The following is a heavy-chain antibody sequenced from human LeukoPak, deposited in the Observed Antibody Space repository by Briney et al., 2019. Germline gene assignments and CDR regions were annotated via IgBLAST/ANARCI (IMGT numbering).Heavy chain of an antibody. J-gene: IGHJ6*03. CDR3: AKGGVGATRIYYYYYMDV. Sequence: GGSLRLSCAASGFTFSSYTMSWVRQAPGKGLEWVSAISGSGGCIYYADSVKGRFTISRDNSKNTLYLQMNSLRAEDTAVYYCAKGGVGATRIYYYYYMDVWGKGTTVTVSS. V-gene: IGHV3-23*01. CDR2: ISGSGGCI. CDR1: GFTFSSYT. D-gene: IGHD1-26*01.